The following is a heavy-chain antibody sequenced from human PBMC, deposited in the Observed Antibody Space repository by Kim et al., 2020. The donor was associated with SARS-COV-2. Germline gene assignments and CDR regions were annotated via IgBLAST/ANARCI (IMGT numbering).Heavy chain of an antibody. J-gene: IGHJ5*02. V-gene: IGHV1-24*01. CDR2: FDPEDGET. D-gene: IGHD3-9*01. CDR3: ATAYLTGYYNWFDP. Sequence: ASVKVSCKVSGYTLTELSMHWVRQAPGKGLEWMGGFDPEDGETIYAQKFQGRVTMTEDTSTDTAYMELSSLRSEDTAVYYCATAYLTGYYNWFDPWGQGTLVTVSS. CDR1: GYTLTELS.